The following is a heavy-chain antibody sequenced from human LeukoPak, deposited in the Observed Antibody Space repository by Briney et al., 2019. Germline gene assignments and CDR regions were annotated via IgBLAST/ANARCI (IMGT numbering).Heavy chain of an antibody. CDR3: ARLSGSGSQFDY. CDR1: GDSISSSSYY. D-gene: IGHD3-10*01. CDR2: IYYSGST. V-gene: IGHV4-39*01. J-gene: IGHJ4*02. Sequence: PSETLSLXCTVSGDSISSSSYYWAWSRQPPGKGLGWIGSIYYSGSTHYNPSLKSRVTISVDTSKNQFSLKLSSVTAADTAVYYCARLSGSGSQFDYWGQGTLVTVSS.